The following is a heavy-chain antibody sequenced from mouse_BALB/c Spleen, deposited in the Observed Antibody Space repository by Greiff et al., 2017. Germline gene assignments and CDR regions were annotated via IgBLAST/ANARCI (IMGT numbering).Heavy chain of an antibody. CDR1: GFTFSSFG. Sequence: EVKLMESGGGLVQPGGSRKLSCAASGFTFSSFGMHWVRQAPEKGLEWVAYISSGSSTIYYADTVKGRFTISRDNPKNTLFLQMTSLRSEDTAMYYCATAYYAMDYWGQGTSVTVSS. D-gene: IGHD1-2*01. J-gene: IGHJ4*01. CDR2: ISSGSSTI. CDR3: ATAYYAMDY. V-gene: IGHV5-17*02.